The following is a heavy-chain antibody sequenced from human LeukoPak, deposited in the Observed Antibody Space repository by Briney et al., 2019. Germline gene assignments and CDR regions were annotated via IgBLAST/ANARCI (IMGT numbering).Heavy chain of an antibody. J-gene: IGHJ5*02. V-gene: IGHV4-61*02. CDR1: GGSISSGCYF. CDR2: IDSSGNT. Sequence: PSQTLSLTCTVSGGSISSGCYFWGWIRQSAGRGLEWIGRIDSSGNTNYNPSLKSRVTMSLDTSKNQFSLKLSSVTAADTAVYYCAREALPNGVWRVGWFDPWGQGTLVTVFS. CDR3: AREALPNGVWRVGWFDP. D-gene: IGHD2-8*01.